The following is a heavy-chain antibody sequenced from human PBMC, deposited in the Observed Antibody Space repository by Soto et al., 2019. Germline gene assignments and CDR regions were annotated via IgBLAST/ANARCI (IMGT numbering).Heavy chain of an antibody. J-gene: IGHJ4*02. CDR3: ARDRLRGYDSSGFYS. Sequence: ASVKVSCKASGGSLSNYGISWVRQAPGQGLEWMGWINPSDGNRNFAQKFEDRVTMTTATSTNTVFLELRSLKSDDTAIYYCARDRLRGYDSSGFYSWGQGTMVTVSS. CDR1: GGSLSNYG. V-gene: IGHV1-18*01. D-gene: IGHD3-22*01. CDR2: INPSDGNR.